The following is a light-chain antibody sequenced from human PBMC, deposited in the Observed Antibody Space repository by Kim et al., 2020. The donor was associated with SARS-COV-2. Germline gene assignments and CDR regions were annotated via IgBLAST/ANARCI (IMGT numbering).Light chain of an antibody. J-gene: IGKJ2*01. CDR3: MQGTHWPRT. Sequence: DVEMTQSPLSLPVTLGQPASISCRSSQSLVHSDGNTYLNWFHQRPGQSPRRLIYKVSNRDSGVPDRFSGSGSGTDFTLKISGVEAEDVGVYYCMQGTHWPRTFGQGTKLEIK. V-gene: IGKV2-30*02. CDR2: KVS. CDR1: QSLVHSDGNTY.